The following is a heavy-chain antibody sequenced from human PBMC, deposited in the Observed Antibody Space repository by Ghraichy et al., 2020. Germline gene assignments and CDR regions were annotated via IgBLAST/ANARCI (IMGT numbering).Heavy chain of an antibody. V-gene: IGHV3-30-3*01. D-gene: IGHD7-27*01. CDR3: AREWGPPANFDY. CDR2: ISYDGSNK. CDR1: GFTFSSYA. Sequence: GGSLRLSCAASGFTFSSYAMHWVRQAPGKGLEWVAVISYDGSNKYYADSVKGRFTISRDNSKNTLYLQMNSLRAEDTAVYYCAREWGPPANFDYWGQGTLVSVSS. J-gene: IGHJ4*02.